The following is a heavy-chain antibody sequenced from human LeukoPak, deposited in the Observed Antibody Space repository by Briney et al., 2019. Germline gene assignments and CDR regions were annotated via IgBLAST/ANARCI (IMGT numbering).Heavy chain of an antibody. CDR1: GYSFTSYW. CDR2: IYPGDSDT. Sequence: GESLKICCKGSGYSFTSYWIGWLRQMPGKGLEWMGIIYPGDSDTRYSSSFQGQVTISADKSISTAYLQWSSLKASDTAMYYCATEWPQVGATSAEYFQHWGQGTLVTVSS. CDR3: ATEWPQVGATSAEYFQH. D-gene: IGHD1-26*01. V-gene: IGHV5-51*01. J-gene: IGHJ1*01.